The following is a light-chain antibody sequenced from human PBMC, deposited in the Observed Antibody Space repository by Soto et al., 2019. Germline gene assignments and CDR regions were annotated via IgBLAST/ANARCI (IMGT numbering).Light chain of an antibody. J-gene: IGKJ5*01. CDR2: DAS. CDR1: QDISTY. V-gene: IGKV1-33*01. CDR3: QQYDTLIT. Sequence: DIQMTQSPSSLSASVVDTVTITCQASQDISTYLNWYQHKPGKAPKLLIYDASTLETGAPSRFSGSGSGADFTLTISSLRPEDIATYYCQQYDTLITFGQGTRLEIK.